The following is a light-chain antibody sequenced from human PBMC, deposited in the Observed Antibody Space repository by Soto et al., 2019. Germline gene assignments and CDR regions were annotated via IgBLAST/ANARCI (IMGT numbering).Light chain of an antibody. V-gene: IGLV1-51*02. CDR1: NSNIGSSH. CDR3: GTWDSTLSAGV. Sequence: QSVLTQPPSVSAAPGQKVSLFCSGTNSNIGSSHVAWYQQLPGTAPRLLIYENDKRPSGVPDRFSGSKSGTSATLGITGLQTGDEADYYCGTWDSTLSAGVFGGGTQLTVL. J-gene: IGLJ3*02. CDR2: END.